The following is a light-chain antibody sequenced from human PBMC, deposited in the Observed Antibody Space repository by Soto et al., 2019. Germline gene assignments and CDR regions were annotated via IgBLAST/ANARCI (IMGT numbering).Light chain of an antibody. CDR3: SSYAGSKNFVV. V-gene: IGLV2-8*01. CDR1: NSDVGGYNY. CDR2: ELS. Sequence: QSALTQPPSASGSPGQSVTISCTGTNSDVGGYNYVSWYQQHPGKAPKLMIYELSKRPSGVPDRFSGTKSGNTASLTVSGLQAEDEADYYCSSYAGSKNFVVFGGGTKLTVL. J-gene: IGLJ2*01.